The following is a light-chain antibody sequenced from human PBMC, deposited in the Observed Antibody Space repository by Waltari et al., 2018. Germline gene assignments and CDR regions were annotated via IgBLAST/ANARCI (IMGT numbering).Light chain of an antibody. J-gene: IGKJ2*01. CDR2: DAS. CDR3: QQFNTGYS. V-gene: IGKV3-15*01. CDR1: RAIASN. Sequence: EIVMTQSPATLSVSPGGGATLSDRARRAIASNVAWYQQRPGQTLRLLIFDASTRATGIPERFSCSWSGPEFTLTISSLQSEDSAVYFCQQFNTGYSFGQGTKLEI.